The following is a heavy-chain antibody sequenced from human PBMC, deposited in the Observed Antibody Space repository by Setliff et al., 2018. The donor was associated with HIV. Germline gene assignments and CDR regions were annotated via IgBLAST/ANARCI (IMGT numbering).Heavy chain of an antibody. V-gene: IGHV3-7*04. Sequence: GGSLRLSCAASGFTFSNYWMTWVRQAPGKGLQWVANIKEDGSEEYYVDSVKGRFTISRDNAENLLYLQMNILRVEDTAVYYCARANFWSGYYGYWGQGTLVTVSS. CDR1: GFTFSNYW. J-gene: IGHJ4*02. CDR3: ARANFWSGYYGY. D-gene: IGHD3-3*01. CDR2: IKEDGSEE.